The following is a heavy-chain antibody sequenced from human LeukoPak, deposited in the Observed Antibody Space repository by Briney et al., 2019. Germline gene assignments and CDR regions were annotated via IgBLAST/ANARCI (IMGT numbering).Heavy chain of an antibody. V-gene: IGHV1-2*04. D-gene: IGHD3-22*01. CDR1: GYTFTGYY. CDR2: INPNSGGT. J-gene: IGHJ5*02. Sequence: ASVKVSCKASGYTFTGYYIHWVRQAPGQGLEWMGWINPNSGGTNYAQKFQGWVTMTRDTSISTAYMELSRLRSDDTAVYYCARDLYDSSGYHGRWFDPWGQGTLVTVSS. CDR3: ARDLYDSSGYHGRWFDP.